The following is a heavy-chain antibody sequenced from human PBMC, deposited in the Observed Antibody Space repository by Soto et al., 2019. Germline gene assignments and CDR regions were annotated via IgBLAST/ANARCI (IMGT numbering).Heavy chain of an antibody. CDR2: ISGYNGHT. V-gene: IGHV1-18*01. Sequence: QVQLVQSGAEVKKPGASVKVSCKASGYTFTSYGITWVRQAPGQGREWMGWISGYNGHTNYAQKLQGRVTMTTDTSTSTAYMELGSLRSDDTAVYYCARVDYDFWSGQRYYVDYWGQGTLVTVSS. D-gene: IGHD3-3*01. CDR1: GYTFTSYG. CDR3: ARVDYDFWSGQRYYVDY. J-gene: IGHJ4*02.